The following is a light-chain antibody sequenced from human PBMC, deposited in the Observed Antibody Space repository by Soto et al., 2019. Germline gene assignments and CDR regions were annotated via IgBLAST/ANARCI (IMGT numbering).Light chain of an antibody. CDR2: GGS. CDR1: QSVSSNH. Sequence: DIVLTQSPGTLSLSPGERATLSCMASQSVSSNHLAWYQQKPGQAPRLLIYGGSSRATGIPVRFSGSGSETDFTLTITRLEPEDCAVYYCQQYSSSRTFGQGTKVDIK. V-gene: IGKV3-20*01. J-gene: IGKJ1*01. CDR3: QQYSSSRT.